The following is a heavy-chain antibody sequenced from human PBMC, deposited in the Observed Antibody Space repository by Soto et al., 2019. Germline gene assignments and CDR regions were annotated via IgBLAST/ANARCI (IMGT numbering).Heavy chain of an antibody. CDR2: IIANIGNA. CDR3: ARVKGSGYHNWFDP. V-gene: IGHV1-18*01. J-gene: IGHJ5*02. D-gene: IGHD3-22*01. Sequence: GASVKVSCKASGGTFSSYAITWVRQAPGQGLEWMGWIIANIGNANYAQKLQGRVTMTTDTSTSTAYMELRSLRSDDTAVYYCARVKGSGYHNWFDPWGQGTLVTVSS. CDR1: GGTFSSYA.